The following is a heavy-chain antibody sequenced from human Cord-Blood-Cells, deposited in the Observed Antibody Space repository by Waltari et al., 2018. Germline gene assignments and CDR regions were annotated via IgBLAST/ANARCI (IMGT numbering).Heavy chain of an antibody. CDR1: GYTFTGYY. CDR3: ARRQRSEWLVDY. J-gene: IGHJ4*02. CDR2: INRKCGVT. V-gene: IGHV1-2*02. Sequence: QVQLVQSGAEVNKPGASVKVSCKASGYTFTGYYMHCVRQAPGQGLEWMGWINRKCGVTNYAQKFQGRVTMTRETSISTAYMELSRLRSDDTAVYYCARRQRSEWLVDYWGQGTLVSVSA. D-gene: IGHD3-3*01.